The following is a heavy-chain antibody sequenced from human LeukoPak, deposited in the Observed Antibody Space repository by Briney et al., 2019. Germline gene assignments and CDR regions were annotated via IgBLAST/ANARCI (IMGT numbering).Heavy chain of an antibody. CDR1: GGSISSSSYY. Sequence: SETLSLTCTVSGGSISSSSYYWGWIRQPPGKGLEWIGSIYYSGSTYYNPSLKSRVTISVDTSKNQFSLKLSSVTAADTAVYYCAREYYYDSSGYYYLQFDYWGQGTLVTVSS. J-gene: IGHJ4*02. CDR2: IYYSGST. D-gene: IGHD3-22*01. V-gene: IGHV4-39*02. CDR3: AREYYYDSSGYYYLQFDY.